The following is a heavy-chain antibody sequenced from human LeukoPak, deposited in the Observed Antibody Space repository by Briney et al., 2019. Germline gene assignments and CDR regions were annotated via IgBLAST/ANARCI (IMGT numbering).Heavy chain of an antibody. CDR3: ARSRRDGYNHN. CDR2: IDPSGGST. V-gene: IGHV1-46*01. Sequence: ASVKVSCKASGYTFTSYYMHWVRQAPGQGLEWMGIIDPSGGSTSYAQKFQGRVTITADESTSTAYMELSSLRSEDTAVYYCARSRRDGYNHNWGQGTLVTVSS. J-gene: IGHJ4*02. D-gene: IGHD5-24*01. CDR1: GYTFTSYY.